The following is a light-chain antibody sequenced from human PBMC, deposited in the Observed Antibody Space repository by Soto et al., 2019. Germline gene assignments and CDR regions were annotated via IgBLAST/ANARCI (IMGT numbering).Light chain of an antibody. J-gene: IGLJ2*01. Sequence: QSALTQPPSVSGSPGQSVTISCTGTSSDVGSYNRVSWYQHPPGTAPKLMIYEVSNRPSGVPDRFSGSKSGNTASLTISGLQAEDEADYYCSLYTSSSIVVFGGGTKVTVL. CDR3: SLYTSSSIVV. CDR2: EVS. V-gene: IGLV2-18*01. CDR1: SSDVGSYNR.